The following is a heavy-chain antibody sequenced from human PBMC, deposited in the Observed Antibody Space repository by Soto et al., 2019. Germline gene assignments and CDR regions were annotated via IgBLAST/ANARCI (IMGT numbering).Heavy chain of an antibody. J-gene: IGHJ6*02. Sequence: EVQLVESGGGLVKPGGSLRLSCAASGFTFTTYSMSWVRQAPGKGLEWVSSIDSSSNYIYYADSVKGRFTISRDNAKNSLYLQINSLRAEDTAVYYCATLTYCTSASCPNYYYGMDVWGQGTTVTVSS. CDR2: IDSSSNYI. V-gene: IGHV3-21*01. CDR3: ATLTYCTSASCPNYYYGMDV. CDR1: GFTFTTYS. D-gene: IGHD2-2*01.